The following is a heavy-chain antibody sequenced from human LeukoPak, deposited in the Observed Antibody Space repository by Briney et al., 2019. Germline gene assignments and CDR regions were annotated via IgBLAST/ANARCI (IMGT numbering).Heavy chain of an antibody. CDR1: GYTLTSNA. D-gene: IGHD2-8*01. Sequence: ASVKVSCKASGYTLTSNALGWVRQAPGQGLEWVGWINTNAGNPTYAQGFTGRFVFSLDTSYNTAYLQISSLQAEDTAVYYCASFFCTSGLCYYLDYWGQGTLVTVSS. J-gene: IGHJ4*02. CDR2: INTNAGNP. CDR3: ASFFCTSGLCYYLDY. V-gene: IGHV7-4-1*02.